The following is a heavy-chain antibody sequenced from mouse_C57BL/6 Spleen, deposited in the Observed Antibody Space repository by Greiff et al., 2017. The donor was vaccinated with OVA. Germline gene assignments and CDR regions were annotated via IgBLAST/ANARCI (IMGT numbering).Heavy chain of an antibody. CDR2: IDPSDSYT. V-gene: IGHV1-50*01. J-gene: IGHJ2*01. D-gene: IGHD2-10*01. CDR1: GYTFTSYW. CDR3: ASLHY. Sequence: QVQLKQPGAELVKPGASVKLSCKASGYTFTSYWMQWVKQRPGQGLEWIGEIDPSDSYTNYNQKFKGKATLTVDTPSSTAYMQLSSLTSEDSAVYYCASLHYWGQGTTLTVSS.